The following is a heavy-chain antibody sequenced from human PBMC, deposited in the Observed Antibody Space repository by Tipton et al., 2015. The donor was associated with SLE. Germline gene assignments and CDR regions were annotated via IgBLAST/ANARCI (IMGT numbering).Heavy chain of an antibody. D-gene: IGHD1-1*01. CDR2: INHSGST. Sequence: LRLSCTVSGYSISSISYYWGWIRQPPGKGLEWIGEINHSGSTNYNPSLKSRVTISVDTSKNQFSLKLSSVTAADTAVYYCASWRWGYWGQGTLVTVSS. J-gene: IGHJ4*02. CDR3: ASWRWGY. V-gene: IGHV4-39*07. CDR1: GYSISSISYY.